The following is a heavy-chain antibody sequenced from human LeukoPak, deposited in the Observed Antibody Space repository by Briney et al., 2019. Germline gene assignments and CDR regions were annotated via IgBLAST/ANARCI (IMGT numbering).Heavy chain of an antibody. CDR1: GFTFSSYA. CDR3: AKLFGDIGVANTPFYYFDY. V-gene: IGHV3-30-3*02. D-gene: IGHD6-19*01. CDR2: ISYDGSNK. J-gene: IGHJ4*02. Sequence: PGRSLRLSCAASGFTFSSYAMHWVRQAPGKGLEWVAVISYDGSNKYYADSVKGRFTISRDNSKNTLYLQMNSLRADDTALYYCAKLFGDIGVANTPFYYFDYWGQGTLVTVSS.